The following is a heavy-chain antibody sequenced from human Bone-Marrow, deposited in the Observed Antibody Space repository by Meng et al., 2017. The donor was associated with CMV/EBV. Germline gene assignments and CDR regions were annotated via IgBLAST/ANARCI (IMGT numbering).Heavy chain of an antibody. J-gene: IGHJ2*01. V-gene: IGHV3-9*01. CDR3: AKDLTIMGNTWYGDWYFDL. CDR2: ISWSSDAI. D-gene: IGHD6-13*01. Sequence: SLKISCAASGFAFGDYAMHWVRQVPGKGLEWVAGISWSSDAIGYAASVKGRFTMSRDNAKNSIYLQMNSLRPEDTAVYYCAKDLTIMGNTWYGDWYFDLWGGGSLVTVSS. CDR1: GFAFGDYA.